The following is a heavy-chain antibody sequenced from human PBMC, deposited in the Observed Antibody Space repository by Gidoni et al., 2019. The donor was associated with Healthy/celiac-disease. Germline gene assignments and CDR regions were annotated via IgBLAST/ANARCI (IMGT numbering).Heavy chain of an antibody. D-gene: IGHD3-3*01. V-gene: IGHV4-4*07. CDR3: ARDGYDFWSGSFDYYGMDV. CDR1: GGSISCYY. J-gene: IGHJ6*02. CDR2: IYTSGST. Sequence: QVQLPESGPGLVKPSETLSLTCTVPGGSISCYYWSWIRQPAWKGLEWIGRIYTSGSTNYNPSLKSRVTMSVDTSRNQFSLRLSSVTAANTAVYYCARDGYDFWSGSFDYYGMDVWGQRTTVTVSS.